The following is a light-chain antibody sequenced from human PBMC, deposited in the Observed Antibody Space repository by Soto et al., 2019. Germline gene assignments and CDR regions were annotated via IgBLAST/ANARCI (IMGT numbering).Light chain of an antibody. CDR2: AAS. CDR1: QSISSY. CDR3: QQSYSTPPG. V-gene: IGKV1-39*01. Sequence: DIQMTQSQSSLSASVGDRVTITCRASQSISSYLNWYQQKPGKAPKLLIYAASSLQSGVPSRFSGSGSGTDFTLTISSLQPEDFATYYCQQSYSTPPGFGQGTRLEIK. J-gene: IGKJ5*01.